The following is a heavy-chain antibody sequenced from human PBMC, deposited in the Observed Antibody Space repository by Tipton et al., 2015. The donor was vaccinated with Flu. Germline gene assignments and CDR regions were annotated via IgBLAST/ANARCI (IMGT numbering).Heavy chain of an antibody. CDR1: GDSISSSSYY. CDR3: ARGRVGTFDY. D-gene: IGHD2/OR15-2a*01. CDR2: IYYSGST. Sequence: TLSLTCTVSGDSISSSSYYWGWIRQSPGKGLEWIGTIYYSGSTYNNPSLKSRVTISVDTSKNQFSLKLSSVTAADTAVYYCARGRVGTFDYWGQGTLVSVSS. V-gene: IGHV4-39*07. J-gene: IGHJ4*02.